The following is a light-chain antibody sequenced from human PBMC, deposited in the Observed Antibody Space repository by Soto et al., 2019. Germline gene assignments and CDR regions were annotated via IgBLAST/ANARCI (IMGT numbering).Light chain of an antibody. CDR3: QQYYSYPQT. CDR1: QGISSY. CDR2: AAS. V-gene: IGKV1-8*01. Sequence: AIRMTQSPSSLSASTGDRVTITCQASQGISSYLAWYQQKPGKAPKLLIYAASTLQSGVPSRFSGSGSGTDFTLTISCLQSEDFATYYCQQYYSYPQTFGQGTKV. J-gene: IGKJ1*01.